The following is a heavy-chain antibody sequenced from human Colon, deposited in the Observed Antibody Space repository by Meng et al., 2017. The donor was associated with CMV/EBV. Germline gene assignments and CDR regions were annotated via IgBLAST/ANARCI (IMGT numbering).Heavy chain of an antibody. CDR2: TYYRSKWYN. CDR1: GDSVTSNRAA. J-gene: IGHJ6*02. V-gene: IGHV6-1*01. Sequence: SETLSLTCAISGDSVTSNRAAWNWIRQTPSRGLEWLGRTYYRSKWYNEYAVSVESRATINPDTSKNQFSLQLNSVTPEDTAVYYCARVQYCSSTSCYTCDAWGQGTTVTVSS. D-gene: IGHD2-2*02. CDR3: ARVQYCSSTSCYTCDA.